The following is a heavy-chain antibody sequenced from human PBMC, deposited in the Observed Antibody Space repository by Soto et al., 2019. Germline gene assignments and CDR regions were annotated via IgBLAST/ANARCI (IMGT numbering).Heavy chain of an antibody. CDR2: LNPIFGTA. Sequence: QVQLVQSGAEVKKPGSSVKVSCKASGGTFSSYAISWVRQAPGQGLEWMGGLNPIFGTANYAQKFQGRVTITADESTSTAYMELSSLRSEDTAVYYCARVVYCSGGSCYFGFDYWGQGTLVTVSS. D-gene: IGHD2-15*01. J-gene: IGHJ4*02. V-gene: IGHV1-69*01. CDR1: GGTFSSYA. CDR3: ARVVYCSGGSCYFGFDY.